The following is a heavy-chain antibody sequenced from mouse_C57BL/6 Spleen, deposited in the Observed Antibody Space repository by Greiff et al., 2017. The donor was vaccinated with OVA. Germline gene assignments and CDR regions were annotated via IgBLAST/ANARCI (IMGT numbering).Heavy chain of an antibody. CDR2: INPNYGTT. J-gene: IGHJ4*01. D-gene: IGHD2-3*01. Sequence: EVQLQQSGPELAKPGASVKISCKASGYSFTDYTMNWVKQSNGKSLEWIGVINPNYGTTSYNQKFKGKATLTVDQSSSTAYMQLNSLTSEDSAVYCCTSDGYNKAMDYWGQGTSLTVSS. V-gene: IGHV1-39*01. CDR1: GYSFTDYT. CDR3: TSDGYNKAMDY.